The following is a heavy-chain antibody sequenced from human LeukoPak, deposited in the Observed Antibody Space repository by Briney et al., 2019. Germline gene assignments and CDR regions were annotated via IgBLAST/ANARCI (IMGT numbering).Heavy chain of an antibody. Sequence: GGSLRLSCAASGFTFSSYSMNWVRQAPGKGLEWVSYISSSSSTIYYADSVKGRFTISRDNAKNSLYLQMNSLRAEDTAVYYCARDRDGRFLEWLLDYWGQGTLVTVSS. CDR1: GFTFSSYS. CDR3: ARDRDGRFLEWLLDY. D-gene: IGHD3-3*01. J-gene: IGHJ4*02. V-gene: IGHV3-48*01. CDR2: ISSSSSTI.